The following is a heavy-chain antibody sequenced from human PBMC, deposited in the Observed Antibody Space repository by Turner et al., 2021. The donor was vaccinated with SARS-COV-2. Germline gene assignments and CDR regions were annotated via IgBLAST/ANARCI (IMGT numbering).Heavy chain of an antibody. CDR2: FDPKEGKT. CDR3: ATHYDIGNPYYAPRGYSGMDV. D-gene: IGHD3-3*01. V-gene: IGHV1-24*01. CDR1: GYTLTDLS. J-gene: IGHJ6*02. Sequence: QVQLVQSGAEVKKPGASVKVSCKVSGYTLTDLSMHWVRQAPGKGLEWMGGFDPKEGKTNYAQNLKGRVTMTEDTSTDTAYMELRSLRSEDTAVYYCATHYDIGNPYYAPRGYSGMDVWGQGTAVTVSS.